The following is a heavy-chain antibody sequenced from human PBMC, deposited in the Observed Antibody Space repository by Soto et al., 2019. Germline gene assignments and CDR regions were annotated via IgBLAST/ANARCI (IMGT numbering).Heavy chain of an antibody. Sequence: QLHLQESGPGLVKPSETLSLTCTVSGSSIISSNYYWGWIRQPPGKGLEWVGSIYYSGSPSYNPSLQSRVTISVDTSGNQFSLKLSFVTAADTAVYYCANARSNRGSWYDWYFDLWGRGALVTVSS. CDR2: IYYSGSP. D-gene: IGHD6-13*01. CDR3: ANARSNRGSWYDWYFDL. V-gene: IGHV4-39*01. J-gene: IGHJ2*01. CDR1: GSSIISSNYY.